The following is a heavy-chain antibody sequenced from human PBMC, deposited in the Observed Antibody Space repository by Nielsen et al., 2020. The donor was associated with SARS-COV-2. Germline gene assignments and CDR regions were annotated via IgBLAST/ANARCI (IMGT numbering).Heavy chain of an antibody. D-gene: IGHD6-13*01. Sequence: GESLKISCAASGFSFKTYSMNWVRQAPGKGLEWVSSISSSSSYIYYADSVKGRFTISRDNAKNSLYLQMNSLRAEDTAVYYCARDGNRGSSWWPSFDPWGQGTLVTVSS. V-gene: IGHV3-21*01. J-gene: IGHJ5*02. CDR3: ARDGNRGSSWWPSFDP. CDR2: ISSSSSYI. CDR1: GFSFKTYS.